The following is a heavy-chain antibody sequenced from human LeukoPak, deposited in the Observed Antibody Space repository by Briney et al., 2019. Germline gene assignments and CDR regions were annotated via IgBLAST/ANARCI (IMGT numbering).Heavy chain of an antibody. Sequence: SETLSLTCTVSGGSIKSYYWSWIRQPPGQGLEWIGSVHHSGSTYYNPSLKSRVTVSVDTSKSLFSLRLSSVTAADTAVYYCARLGQYSIGPFDYWGQGTLVTVSS. CDR1: GGSIKSYY. CDR2: VHHSGST. V-gene: IGHV4-59*04. CDR3: ARLGQYSIGPFDY. D-gene: IGHD6-19*01. J-gene: IGHJ4*02.